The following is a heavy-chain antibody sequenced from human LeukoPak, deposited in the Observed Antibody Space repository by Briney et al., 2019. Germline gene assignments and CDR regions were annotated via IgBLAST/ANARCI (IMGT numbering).Heavy chain of an antibody. D-gene: IGHD1-26*01. CDR3: AGDSGSPDAFDI. Sequence: ASVKVSCKASGYTFTSYGISWVRQAPGQGLEWMGWISAYNGNTNYAQKLQGRVTMTTDTPTSTAYMELRSLRSDDTAVYYCAGDSGSPDAFDIWGQGTMVTVSS. CDR1: GYTFTSYG. V-gene: IGHV1-18*01. CDR2: ISAYNGNT. J-gene: IGHJ3*02.